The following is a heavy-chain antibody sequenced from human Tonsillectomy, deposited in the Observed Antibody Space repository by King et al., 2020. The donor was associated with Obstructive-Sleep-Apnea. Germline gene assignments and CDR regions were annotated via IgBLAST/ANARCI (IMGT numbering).Heavy chain of an antibody. CDR3: ALYGDYEPFDY. J-gene: IGHJ4*02. V-gene: IGHV3-48*04. CDR2: ISSSIGTI. D-gene: IGHD4-17*01. CDR1: GFTFSSYS. Sequence: VQLVESGGGLVQPGGSLRLFCAASGFTFSSYSMNWVRQAPGKGLEWVSYISSSIGTIYYADSVKGRFTISRDNAKNSLYLQMNSLRAEDTAVYYCALYGDYEPFDYWGQGTLVTVSS.